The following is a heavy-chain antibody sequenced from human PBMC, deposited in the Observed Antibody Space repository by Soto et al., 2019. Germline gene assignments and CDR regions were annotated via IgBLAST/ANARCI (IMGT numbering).Heavy chain of an antibody. CDR2: ISWDGGST. J-gene: IGHJ6*02. CDR3: AKTSTLWPGDRYCMDV. CDR1: GFTFDDYA. D-gene: IGHD7-27*01. V-gene: IGHV3-43D*04. Sequence: PVGSLRLSCAASGFTFDDYAMHWVRHAPGKGLEWVSLISWDGGSTYYADSVKGRFTISRDNSKNSLYLQMNSRRAEDTALYYCAKTSTLWPGDRYCMDVWGQAPTLTVCS.